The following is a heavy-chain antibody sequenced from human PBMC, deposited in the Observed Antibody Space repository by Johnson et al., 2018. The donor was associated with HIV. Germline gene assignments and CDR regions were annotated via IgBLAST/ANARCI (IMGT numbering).Heavy chain of an antibody. CDR2: IYSGGST. V-gene: IGHV3-66*01. J-gene: IGHJ3*02. Sequence: VQLVESGGGLVQPGGSLRLSCATSGLSVSGTYMSWVRQAPGKGLEWVSVIYSGGSTYYADSVKGRFTISRDNSKNTLYLQMNSLRAEDTAVYYCARDRAWNYEGAFDIWGQGTMVTVSS. D-gene: IGHD1-7*01. CDR3: ARDRAWNYEGAFDI. CDR1: GLSVSGTY.